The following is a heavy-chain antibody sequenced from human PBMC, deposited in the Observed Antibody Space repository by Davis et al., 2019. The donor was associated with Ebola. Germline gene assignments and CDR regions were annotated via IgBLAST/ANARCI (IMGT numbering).Heavy chain of an antibody. CDR3: ARELVSEKYSYGYYYYYGMDV. D-gene: IGHD5-18*01. J-gene: IGHJ6*02. V-gene: IGHV1-3*01. CDR2: INAGNGNT. CDR1: GGTFSSYA. Sequence: ASVKVSCKASGGTFSSYAMHWVRQAPGQRLEWMGWINAGNGNTKYSQKFQGRVTITRDTSASTAYMELSSLRSEDTAVYYCARELVSEKYSYGYYYYYGMDVWGQGTTVTVSS.